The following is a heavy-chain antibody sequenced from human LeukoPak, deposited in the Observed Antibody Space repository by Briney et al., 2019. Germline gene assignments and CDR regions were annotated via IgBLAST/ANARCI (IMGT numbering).Heavy chain of an antibody. CDR2: GYTSGST. CDR3: EVPAGYSSKVPYMDV. Sequence: PSQTLSLTCTASGGSISSDNYSWSWIRQPAGKGLEWIGRGYTSGSTNYNPALNRLVTTSVDTSKKQFSLKLSPVTAADPAYYYCEVPAGYSSKVPYMDVWGKGTMVTISS. V-gene: IGHV4-61*02. CDR1: GGSISSDNYS. D-gene: IGHD6-13*01. J-gene: IGHJ6*03.